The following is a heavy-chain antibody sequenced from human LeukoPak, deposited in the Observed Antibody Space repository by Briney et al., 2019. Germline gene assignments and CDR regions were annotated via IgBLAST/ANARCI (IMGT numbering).Heavy chain of an antibody. CDR3: AKGGDSSSWYGRAFDI. Sequence: GGSLRLSCAASGFTFSSYWMSWVRQAPGKGLEWVANIKQDGSEKYYVDSVKGRFTISRDNAKNSLYLQMNSLRAEDTAAYYCAKGGDSSSWYGRAFDIWGQGTMVTVPS. D-gene: IGHD6-13*01. V-gene: IGHV3-7*01. CDR1: GFTFSSYW. CDR2: IKQDGSEK. J-gene: IGHJ3*02.